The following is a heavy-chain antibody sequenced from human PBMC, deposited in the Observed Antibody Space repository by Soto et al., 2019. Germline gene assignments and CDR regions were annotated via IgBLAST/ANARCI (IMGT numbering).Heavy chain of an antibody. CDR3: GRVQERLVTIFYYGMDV. CDR1: GFTFSSYG. J-gene: IGHJ6*02. D-gene: IGHD6-13*01. V-gene: IGHV3-33*01. Sequence: QVQLVESGGGVVQPGRSLRLSCAASGFTFSSYGMHWVRQAPGKGLEWVAVIWYDGSNKYYADSVKGRFTISRDNSKKSLYRQMNSLRTEDTAVYYCGRVQERLVTIFYYGMDVWGQGTMVTVS. CDR2: IWYDGSNK.